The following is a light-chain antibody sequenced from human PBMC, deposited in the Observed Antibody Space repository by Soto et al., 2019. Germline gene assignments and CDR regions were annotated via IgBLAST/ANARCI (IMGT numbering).Light chain of an antibody. CDR3: QQSYSTPLT. V-gene: IGKV1-39*01. CDR1: QSISSY. CDR2: AAS. J-gene: IGKJ4*01. Sequence: DIRMTQSPSSLSASLGDRVTITCRASQSISSYLNWYQQKPGKAPKLLIYAASSLQSGVPSRFSGSGSGTDFTLTISSLQPEDFATYYCQQSYSTPLTFGGETKVDIK.